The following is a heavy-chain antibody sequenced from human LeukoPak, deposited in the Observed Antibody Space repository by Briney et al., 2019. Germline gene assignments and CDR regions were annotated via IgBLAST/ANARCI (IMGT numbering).Heavy chain of an antibody. J-gene: IGHJ5*02. D-gene: IGHD3-3*01. CDR2: MNPNSGNT. CDR1: GYTFTSYD. V-gene: IGHV1-8*01. Sequence: ASVKVSCKASGYTFTSYDINWVRQATGQGLEWMGWMNPNSGNTGYAQKFQGRVTMTRNTSISTAYMELSSLRSEDTAVYYCAREGKRQGESYYDFWSGYYNWFDPWGQGTLVTVSS. CDR3: AREGKRQGESYYDFWSGYYNWFDP.